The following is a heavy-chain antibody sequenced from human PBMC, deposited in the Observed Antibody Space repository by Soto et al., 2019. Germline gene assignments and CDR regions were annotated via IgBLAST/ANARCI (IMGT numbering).Heavy chain of an antibody. J-gene: IGHJ6*02. CDR3: ARDGGYCSGGSCYSYPHYYYGMDV. D-gene: IGHD2-15*01. CDR1: GYTFTSYG. V-gene: IGHV1-18*04. Sequence: ASVKVSCKASGYTFTSYGISWVRQAPGQGLEWMGWISAYNGNTNYAQKLQGRVTMTTDTSTSTAYMELRSLRSDDTAVYYCARDGGYCSGGSCYSYPHYYYGMDVWGQGTTVTVSS. CDR2: ISAYNGNT.